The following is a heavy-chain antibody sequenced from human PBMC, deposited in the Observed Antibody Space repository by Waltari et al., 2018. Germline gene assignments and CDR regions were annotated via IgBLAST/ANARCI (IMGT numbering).Heavy chain of an antibody. Sequence: EVQVVESGGGLIQPGGSLRLSCVASGFDVSTNCMSWVRQAPGKGLVCVSVIYSGASTYYAGSVKRRFTISRDNSKNTLYLQMNSLRVEDTAVYYCARSYSSRWYFDLWGRGTLVTVSS. CDR2: IYSGAST. V-gene: IGHV3-53*01. CDR1: GFDVSTNC. D-gene: IGHD6-13*01. J-gene: IGHJ2*01. CDR3: ARSYSSRWYFDL.